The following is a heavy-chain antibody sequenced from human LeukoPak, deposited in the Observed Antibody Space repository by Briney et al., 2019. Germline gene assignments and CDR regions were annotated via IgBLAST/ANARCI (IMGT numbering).Heavy chain of an antibody. D-gene: IGHD4-23*01. CDR2: IYTSGST. CDR1: GGSISSGSYY. Sequence: SETLSLTCTVSGGSISSGSYYWSWIRQPAGKGLEWIGRIYTSGSTNYNPSLKSRVTISVDTSRNQFSLKLSSVTAADTAVYYCARDDYGGSRPIDYWGQGTLVTVSS. CDR3: ARDDYGGSRPIDY. J-gene: IGHJ4*02. V-gene: IGHV4-61*02.